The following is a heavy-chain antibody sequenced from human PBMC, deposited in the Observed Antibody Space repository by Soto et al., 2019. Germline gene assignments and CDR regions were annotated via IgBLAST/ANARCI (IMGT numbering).Heavy chain of an antibody. V-gene: IGHV4-59*13. CDR2: ISYRGST. J-gene: IGHJ4*02. CDR1: CVSIIRVY. CDR3: ARVLSGSSLFAY. Sequence: SGILSITRTVSCVSIIRVYCALIRPPPGKSLEWIGYISYRGSTNYDPSLKSLVTSSVDTSKNQFSLKLFSVTAVFTAVYYCARVLSGSSLFAYWGQSTLLTVS. D-gene: IGHD3-10*01.